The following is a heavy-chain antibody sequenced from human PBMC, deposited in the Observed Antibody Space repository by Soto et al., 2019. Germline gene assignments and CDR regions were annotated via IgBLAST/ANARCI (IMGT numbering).Heavy chain of an antibody. CDR2: ISYDGSNK. V-gene: IGHV3-30-3*01. J-gene: IGHJ6*02. D-gene: IGHD3-3*01. CDR3: AREGTYTIFGVVNYYYYGMDV. Sequence: GGSLRLSCAASGFTFSSYAMHWVRQAPGKGLEWVAVISYDGSNKYYTDSVKGRFTISRDNSKNTLYLQMNSLRAEDTAVYYCAREGTYTIFGVVNYYYYGMDVWGQGTTVTVSS. CDR1: GFTFSSYA.